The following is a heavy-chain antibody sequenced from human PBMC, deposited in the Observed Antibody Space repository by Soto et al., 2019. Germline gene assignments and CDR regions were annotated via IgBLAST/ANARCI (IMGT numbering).Heavy chain of an antibody. CDR3: ARVSLNAYYYYGMDV. Sequence: PSETLSLTCTVSGGSISSYYWSWIRQPPGKGLEWIGYIYYSGSTNYNPSLKSRVTISVDTSKNQFSLKLSSVTAADTAVYYCARVSLNAYYYYGMDVWGQGTTVTVSS. J-gene: IGHJ6*02. V-gene: IGHV4-59*01. CDR1: GGSISSYY. CDR2: IYYSGST.